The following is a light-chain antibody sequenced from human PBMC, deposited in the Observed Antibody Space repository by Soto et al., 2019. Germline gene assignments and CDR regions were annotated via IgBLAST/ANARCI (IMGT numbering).Light chain of an antibody. Sequence: DIQMTQSPASLSASIGDSVSISCRASQTVATFLNWYQQKPGKVPQLLIYAASTLQSGVPSRFSGSGAGTGFTLVIDSLQREDFGTYYCQQSLSTPYTFGQGTKVEIK. J-gene: IGKJ2*01. CDR1: QTVATF. CDR3: QQSLSTPYT. V-gene: IGKV1-39*01. CDR2: AAS.